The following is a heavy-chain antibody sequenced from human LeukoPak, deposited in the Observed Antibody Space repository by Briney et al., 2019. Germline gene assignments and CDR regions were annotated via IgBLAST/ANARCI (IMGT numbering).Heavy chain of an antibody. Sequence: GGSLRLSCAASGFPFSSHGMSWVRQAPGKGLEWVSGIIGGGGSTYYADSVKGRFTISGDNSRNTLFLQMNSLRAEDTAVYYGAHGAMKQLDYWGQGTLVTVSS. CDR3: AHGAMKQLDY. J-gene: IGHJ4*02. CDR1: GFPFSSHG. CDR2: IIGGGGST. D-gene: IGHD2-2*01. V-gene: IGHV3-23*01.